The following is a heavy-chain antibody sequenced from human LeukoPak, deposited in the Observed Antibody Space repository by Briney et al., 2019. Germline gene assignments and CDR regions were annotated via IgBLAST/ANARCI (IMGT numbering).Heavy chain of an antibody. J-gene: IGHJ4*01. CDR2: IRQDGGEK. CDR3: ARDGTAPGLYFDL. Sequence: PGGSLRLSCAASGFTFSSYAMSWVRQAPGKGLEWVASIRQDGGEKSYVDSVKGRFTISRDNTRSSLYLQMSSLRAEDTAVYYCARDGTAPGLYFDLWGQGTLVTVSS. D-gene: IGHD6-13*01. CDR1: GFTFSSYA. V-gene: IGHV3-7*01.